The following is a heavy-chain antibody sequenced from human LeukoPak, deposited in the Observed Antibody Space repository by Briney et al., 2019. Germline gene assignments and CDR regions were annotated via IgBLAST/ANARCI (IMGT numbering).Heavy chain of an antibody. J-gene: IGHJ4*02. V-gene: IGHV3-33*01. CDR1: GFSFSGYG. CDR3: ARDCSSGGRCYFDY. CDR2: IYYDGSDT. Sequence: GGSLRLSCAASGFSFSGYGMHWVRQAPGKVREWLGAIYYDGSDTFYADSVKGWFSISTDNSTNTLYLQMNSLRAEDTAVYYCARDCSSGGRCYFDYWGQGTLVTVSS. D-gene: IGHD2-15*01.